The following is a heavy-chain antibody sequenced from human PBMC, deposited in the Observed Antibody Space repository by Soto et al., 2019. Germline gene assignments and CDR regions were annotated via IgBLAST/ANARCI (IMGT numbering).Heavy chain of an antibody. V-gene: IGHV1-18*01. Sequence: QVQLLQSGAEVKKPGASVKVSCKASGYTFDTYGISWVRQAPGQGLEWMGWITPNNGDTNYAQKIQGRVNLTTDTSTTTAYLEVRSLRSDDTAVYYCARMDPCIDGFCYSRPLDSWGQGTLVTVSS. CDR2: ITPNNGDT. CDR1: GYTFDTYG. J-gene: IGHJ4*02. D-gene: IGHD2-21*02. CDR3: ARMDPCIDGFCYSRPLDS.